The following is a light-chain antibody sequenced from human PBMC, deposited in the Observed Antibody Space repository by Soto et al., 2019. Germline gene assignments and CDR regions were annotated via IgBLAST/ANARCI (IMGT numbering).Light chain of an antibody. CDR3: QYYESSLSGYV. Sequence: QSVLTQPPSVSGAPGQRVTISCTGSSSSIGAGYDVHWYQQLPGTAPKLLIYGNSNRPSGVPDRFSGYRSGTSASLAITGLQAEDEADYYCQYYESSLSGYVFGTGTKVTVL. CDR1: SSSIGAGYD. V-gene: IGLV1-40*01. CDR2: GNS. J-gene: IGLJ1*01.